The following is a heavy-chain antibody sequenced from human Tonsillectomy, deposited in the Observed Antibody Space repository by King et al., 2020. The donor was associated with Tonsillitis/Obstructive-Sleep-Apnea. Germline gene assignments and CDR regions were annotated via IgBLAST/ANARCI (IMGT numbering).Heavy chain of an antibody. V-gene: IGHV3-64D*06. D-gene: IGHD3-22*01. CDR2: ITGDGGTT. Sequence: VQLVESGGGLVQPGGSLRLSCSASGFPFRSYAMHWVRQAPGKGLEYVSAITGDGGTTYYADSVKGRFTISRDNSRNTLYFQLNSLRPEDTAVYYCVKDFYYSDSGTYYYQVDVWGKGTTVTVSS. J-gene: IGHJ6*03. CDR1: GFPFRSYA. CDR3: VKDFYYSDSGTYYYQVDV.